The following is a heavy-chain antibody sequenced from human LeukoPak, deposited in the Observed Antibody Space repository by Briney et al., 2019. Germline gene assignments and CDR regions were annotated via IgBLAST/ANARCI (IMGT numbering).Heavy chain of an antibody. Sequence: GGSLRLSCAASGFTFSGYWMHWVRHAPGKGVVWVSRVATGGTGPSYADSVKGRFTISRDNAKNTLYLQMNSLSAEDTAVYFCARDMGPYGGSPGASWGQGTLVTVSS. CDR3: ARDMGPYGGSPGAS. J-gene: IGHJ5*02. CDR1: GFTFSGYW. CDR2: VATGGTGP. D-gene: IGHD4-23*01. V-gene: IGHV3-74*01.